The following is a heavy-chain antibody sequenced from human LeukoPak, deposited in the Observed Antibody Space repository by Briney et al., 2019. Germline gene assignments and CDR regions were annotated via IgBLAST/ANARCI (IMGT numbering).Heavy chain of an antibody. V-gene: IGHV3-21*01. CDR3: ARGRPHGNDY. Sequence: GVLRLSCAASGFTFSSYNMHWVRQPPGKGLEWVSSISSSNSYIYYADSMKGRFTISRDNAKNSLYLQMNSLRAEDTAVYYCARGRPHGNDYWGQGTLVTVSS. J-gene: IGHJ4*02. CDR2: ISSSNSYI. D-gene: IGHD4-23*01. CDR1: GFTFSSYN.